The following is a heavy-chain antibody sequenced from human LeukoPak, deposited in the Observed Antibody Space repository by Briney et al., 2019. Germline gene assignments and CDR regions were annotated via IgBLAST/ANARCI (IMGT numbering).Heavy chain of an antibody. CDR2: ISSSSSYI. D-gene: IGHD3-22*01. CDR1: GFTFSSYS. Sequence: GGSLRLSCAASGFTFSSYSMNWVRQAPGKGLEWVSFISSSSSYIYYADSVKGRFTISRDNSKNTLYLQMNSLRAEDTAVYYCAKDSDSSGYYSFDYWGQGTLVTVSS. CDR3: AKDSDSSGYYSFDY. J-gene: IGHJ4*02. V-gene: IGHV3-21*04.